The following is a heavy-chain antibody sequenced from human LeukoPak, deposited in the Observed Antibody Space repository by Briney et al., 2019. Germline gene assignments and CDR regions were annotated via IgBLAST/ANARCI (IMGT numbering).Heavy chain of an antibody. V-gene: IGHV4-59*01. CDR2: IFGSIYFSGST. D-gene: IGHD3-10*01. Sequence: PSETLSLTCTVSGGSINNYYWNWIRQPPGKGLEWIGYIFGSIYFSGSTKYDPSLESRVTMSVDTSKNQFSLTLSSVTAADTAVYYCARDSRDYGSGSYWDVWGQGTTVTVSS. CDR1: GGSINNYY. CDR3: ARDSRDYGSGSYWDV. J-gene: IGHJ6*02.